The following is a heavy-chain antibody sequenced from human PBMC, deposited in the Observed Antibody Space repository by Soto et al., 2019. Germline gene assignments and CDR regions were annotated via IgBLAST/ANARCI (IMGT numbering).Heavy chain of an antibody. V-gene: IGHV4-31*03. CDR1: CGSISSGGYY. CDR2: IYYSGST. J-gene: IGHJ4*02. D-gene: IGHD1-26*01. Sequence: SEILSLTCTVSCGSISSGGYYWSWIRQHPGKGLEWIGYIYYSGSTYYNPSLKSRVTISVDTSKNQFSLKLSSVTAADTAVYYCAAESVGATSPSFDYWGQGTLVTVSS. CDR3: AAESVGATSPSFDY.